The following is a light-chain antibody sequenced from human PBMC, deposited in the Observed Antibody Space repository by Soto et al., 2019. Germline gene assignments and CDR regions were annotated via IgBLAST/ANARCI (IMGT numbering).Light chain of an antibody. CDR2: GAN. CDR3: QQHGTSPLT. J-gene: IGKJ4*01. CDR1: QSVSSSY. Sequence: EIVLTQSPGTLSLSPGERATLSCRASQSVSSSYLAWYQQKPGQAPRLLIHGANYRATGISDRFSGGGSGTDFTLTISILESDDFAVYYCQQHGTSPLTFGGGTKVEMK. V-gene: IGKV3-20*01.